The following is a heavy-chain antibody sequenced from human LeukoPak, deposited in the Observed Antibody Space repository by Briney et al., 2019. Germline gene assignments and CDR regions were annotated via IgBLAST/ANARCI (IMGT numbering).Heavy chain of an antibody. CDR3: ARERWELLSTYFDY. CDR2: MYTSGST. CDR1: GGSISSGGYY. J-gene: IGHJ4*02. Sequence: SQTLSLTCTVSGGSISSGGYYWSWIRQPAGKGLEWIGRMYTSGSTRYNPSLKSRVTISVDTSKNQFSLNLSSVTAADTAVYYCARERWELLSTYFDYWGQGTLVTVSS. D-gene: IGHD1-26*01. V-gene: IGHV4-61*02.